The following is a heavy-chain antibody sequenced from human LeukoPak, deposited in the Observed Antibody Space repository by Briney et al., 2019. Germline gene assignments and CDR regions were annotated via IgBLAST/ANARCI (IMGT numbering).Heavy chain of an antibody. D-gene: IGHD2-2*01. V-gene: IGHV1-69*04. CDR3: ARDRNIHCSSSTCYPVWDY. J-gene: IGHJ4*02. Sequence: SVKVSCKASGGTFSSYTISWVRQAPGQGLEWMGRIIPILGIANYAQKFQGRVTITADKSTSTAYMELSSLRSEDTAVYYCARDRNIHCSSSTCYPVWDYWGQGTLVTVSS. CDR1: GGTFSSYT. CDR2: IIPILGIA.